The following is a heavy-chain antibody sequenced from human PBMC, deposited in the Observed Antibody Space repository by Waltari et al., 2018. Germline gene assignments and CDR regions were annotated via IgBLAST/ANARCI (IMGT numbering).Heavy chain of an antibody. CDR2: LYVVGTT. V-gene: IGHV3-53*01. CDR1: GFNVSSHY. CDR3: AGVLGPYDAFDI. J-gene: IGHJ3*02. Sequence: EVQLVESGGGLIQPGGSLRLSCAASGFNVSSHYMTWVRQAPGKGLEWVSVLYVVGTTYYADSVKGRFIISEDTSKNTLYLQMNRLRAEDTAVYFCAGVLGPYDAFDIWGQGTIVTVSS.